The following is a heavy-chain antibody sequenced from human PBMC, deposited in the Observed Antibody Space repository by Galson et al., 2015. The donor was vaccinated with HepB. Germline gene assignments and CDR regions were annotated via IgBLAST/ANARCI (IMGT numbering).Heavy chain of an antibody. CDR3: ARQLLWFGTFDY. J-gene: IGHJ4*02. CDR2: IYYSGST. Sequence: QVQLQESGPGLVKPSETLSLTCTVSGGSISSYYWSWIRQPPGKGLEWIGYIYYSGSTNYNPSLKSRVTISVDTSKNQFSLKLSSVTAADTAVYYCARQLLWFGTFDYWGQGTLVTVSS. D-gene: IGHD3-10*01. V-gene: IGHV4-59*08. CDR1: GGSISSYY.